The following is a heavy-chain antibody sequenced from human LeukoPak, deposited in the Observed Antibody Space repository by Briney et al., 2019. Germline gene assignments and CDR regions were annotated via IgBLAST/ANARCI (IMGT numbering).Heavy chain of an antibody. D-gene: IGHD3-16*01. CDR2: ITGSGGST. V-gene: IGHV3-23*01. J-gene: IGHJ4*02. CDR3: AKLGISDGVDY. Sequence: GGSLRLSCAASGFTFSNAWMSWVRQAPGKGLEWGSSITGSGGSTFYAASVKGRFTISRDNSKNTLYLQMNNLRAEDTAVYYCAKLGISDGVDYWGQGTLVTVSS. CDR1: GFTFSNAW.